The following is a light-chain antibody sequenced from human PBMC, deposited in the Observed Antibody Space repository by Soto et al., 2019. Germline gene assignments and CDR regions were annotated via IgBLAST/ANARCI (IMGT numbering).Light chain of an antibody. CDR1: QSVSTY. J-gene: IGKJ4*01. CDR2: DAS. V-gene: IGKV3-11*01. CDR3: QQRSDWLT. Sequence: EIVLTKSPATLSLSPGERATLSCRASQSVSTYLAWYQQKPGQAPRLLIYDASNRAPGIPARFSGSGSGTDFTLTISSLEPEDFAIYYCQQRSDWLTFGGGTKVEIK.